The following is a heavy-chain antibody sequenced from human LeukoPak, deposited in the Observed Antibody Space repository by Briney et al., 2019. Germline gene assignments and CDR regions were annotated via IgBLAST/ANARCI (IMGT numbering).Heavy chain of an antibody. D-gene: IGHD1-26*01. CDR1: GFTVSYNY. Sequence: GGSLRLSCAASGFTVSYNYMSWVRRAPGKGLEWVSVIYSGGGSTYYADSVKGRFTISRDNSKNTVYLQMNSLSAEDTAVYYCVTVGGEAFDTWGQGTMVTVSS. CDR2: IYSGGGST. V-gene: IGHV3-53*01. J-gene: IGHJ3*02. CDR3: VTVGGEAFDT.